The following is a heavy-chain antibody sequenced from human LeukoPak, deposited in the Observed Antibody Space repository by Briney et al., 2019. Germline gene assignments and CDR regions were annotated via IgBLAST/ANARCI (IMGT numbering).Heavy chain of an antibody. J-gene: IGHJ3*02. Sequence: GASVKVSCKASGYIFTGYGISWLRQAPGQGLEWMGRFDPEDGETIYAQKFQGRVTLTEDTSTDTAYMELSSLRSEDTAVYFCATTGTVVDAFDIWGQGTMVTVSS. CDR1: GYIFTGYG. CDR2: FDPEDGET. CDR3: ATTGTVVDAFDI. V-gene: IGHV1-24*01. D-gene: IGHD1/OR15-1a*01.